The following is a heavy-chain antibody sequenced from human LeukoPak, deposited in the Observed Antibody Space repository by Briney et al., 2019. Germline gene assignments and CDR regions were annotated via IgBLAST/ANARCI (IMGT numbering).Heavy chain of an antibody. CDR3: VKDLSYESSGYVFDY. D-gene: IGHD3-22*01. CDR2: ISWDGTP. V-gene: IGHV3-43*01. CDR1: GFTFEDYT. J-gene: IGHJ4*02. Sequence: GGSLRLSCAASGFTFEDYTMHWVRQAPGKTLEWVSLISWDGTPYYTDSVKGRFTISRDNSKNSLYRQMDTLRSEDTAFYYCVKDLSYESSGYVFDYWGQGTLVTVSS.